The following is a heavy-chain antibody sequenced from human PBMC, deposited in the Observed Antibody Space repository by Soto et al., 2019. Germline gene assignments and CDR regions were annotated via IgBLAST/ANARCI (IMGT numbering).Heavy chain of an antibody. Sequence: GASVKVSCKASGFTFTSTAVQWVRQARGQRLEWIGWIVVGSGNTRYAQRFQERVTITRGMSTSTAYMELTSLRSEDTAVYYCAADRPPGYWGQGTLVTVSS. V-gene: IGHV1-58*01. CDR1: GFTFTSTA. CDR3: AADRPPGY. J-gene: IGHJ4*02. CDR2: IVVGSGNT.